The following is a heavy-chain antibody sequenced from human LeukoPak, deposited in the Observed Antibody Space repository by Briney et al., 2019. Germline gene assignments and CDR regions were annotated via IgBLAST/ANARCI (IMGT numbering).Heavy chain of an antibody. CDR1: GFTFSDYY. CDR3: ARESSWYLYYYYYMDV. V-gene: IGHV3-11*04. CDR2: MSTSDSPI. Sequence: PGGSLRLSCAASGFTFSDYYMSWIRQAPGKGLEWVSYMSTSDSPIYYTDSVKGRFTISRDNAKNSLYLQMNSLRAEDTAVYYCARESSWYLYYYYYMDVWGKGTTVTVSS. D-gene: IGHD6-13*01. J-gene: IGHJ6*03.